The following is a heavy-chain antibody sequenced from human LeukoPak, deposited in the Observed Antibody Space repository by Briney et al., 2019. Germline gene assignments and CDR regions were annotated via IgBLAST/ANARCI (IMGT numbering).Heavy chain of an antibody. J-gene: IGHJ4*02. Sequence: PSETLSLTCTVSGGSISSSSYYWGWIRQPPGKGLEWIGSIYYSGSTYYNPSLKSRVTMSVDTSKNQFSLKLSSVTAADTAVYYCARDLGSIQLWSPFDYWGQGTLVTVSS. CDR1: GGSISSSSYY. D-gene: IGHD5-18*01. CDR3: ARDLGSIQLWSPFDY. V-gene: IGHV4-39*07. CDR2: IYYSGST.